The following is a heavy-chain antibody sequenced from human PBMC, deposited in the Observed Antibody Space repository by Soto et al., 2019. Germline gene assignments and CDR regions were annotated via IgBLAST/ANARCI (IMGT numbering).Heavy chain of an antibody. V-gene: IGHV3-7*01. D-gene: IGHD3-10*01. CDR3: VTRRGDY. Sequence: GGSLRLSCAASGFTFSSYWMSWVRQAPGKGLEWVANIKNAGSEKYYVGSVSGRFAISRDNAEKSLYLQMNYLTVEDTAIYYCVTRRGDYWGQGTLVTVSS. CDR2: IKNAGSEK. CDR1: GFTFSSYW. J-gene: IGHJ4*02.